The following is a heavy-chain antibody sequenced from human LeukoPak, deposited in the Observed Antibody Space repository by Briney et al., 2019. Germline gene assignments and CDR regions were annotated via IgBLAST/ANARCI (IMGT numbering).Heavy chain of an antibody. CDR1: GYTFTSYY. CDR2: ISTYNGNT. Sequence: ASVKVSCEASGYTFTSYYMHWVRQAPGQGLEWMGWISTYNGNTNYAQKLQDRVTMTTDTSTSTAYMELRSLRSDDTAVYYCARVGRIAAAGLTALDYWGHGTLVTVSS. J-gene: IGHJ4*01. CDR3: ARVGRIAAAGLTALDY. D-gene: IGHD6-13*01. V-gene: IGHV1-18*04.